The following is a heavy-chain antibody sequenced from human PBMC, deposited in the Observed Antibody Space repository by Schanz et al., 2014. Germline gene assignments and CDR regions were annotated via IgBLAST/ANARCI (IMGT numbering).Heavy chain of an antibody. V-gene: IGHV3-23*04. J-gene: IGHJ4*02. CDR3: AKQLQDENLAVTRN. Sequence: EVQLVESGGGLVQPGGSLRLSCAASGFTFSSYAMSWVRQAPGKGLEWVSALSGSGSSTYYADSVKGRFTISRDNSKNPQNLQKNSMRAENTAEYCGAKQLQDENLAVTRNWGQGTLVTVSS. D-gene: IGHD2-2*01. CDR1: GFTFSSYA. CDR2: LSGSGSST.